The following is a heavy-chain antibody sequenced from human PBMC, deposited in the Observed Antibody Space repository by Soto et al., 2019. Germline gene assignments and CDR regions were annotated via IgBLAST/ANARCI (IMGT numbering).Heavy chain of an antibody. CDR3: AKDSSSSWYRDFDY. CDR2: ISWNSGSI. V-gene: IGHV3-9*01. D-gene: IGHD6-13*01. CDR1: GFTFDDYA. Sequence: EVQLVESGGGLVQPGRSLRLSCAASGFTFDDYAMHWVRQAPGKGLEWVSGISWNSGSIGYADSVKGRFTISRDNXXNSLYLQMNSLRGEDTALYYCAKDSSSSWYRDFDYWGQGTLVTVSS. J-gene: IGHJ4*02.